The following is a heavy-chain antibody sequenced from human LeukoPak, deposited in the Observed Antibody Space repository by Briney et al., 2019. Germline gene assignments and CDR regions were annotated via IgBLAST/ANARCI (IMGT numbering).Heavy chain of an antibody. J-gene: IGHJ5*02. D-gene: IGHD3-3*01. V-gene: IGHV2-5*02. CDR1: GFSLANNGEG. Sequence: SGPTLVKPTQTLTLTCTFSGFSLANNGEGVGWVRQPPGKAMEWLALLYGDDDNRYQPSLENRLTVTKDTFRNHVVLTMTNMDPADTGTYYCLHTVTTFGVDIRDGFDPWGPGTLVTVSS. CDR2: LYGDDDN. CDR3: LHTVTTFGVDIRDGFDP.